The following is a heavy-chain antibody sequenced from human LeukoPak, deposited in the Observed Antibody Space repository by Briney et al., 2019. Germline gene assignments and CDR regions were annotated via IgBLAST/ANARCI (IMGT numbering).Heavy chain of an antibody. D-gene: IGHD5-18*01. Sequence: PSETLSLTCAVYGGSFSGYYWSWVRQPPGKGLEWIGEIYHSGSTNYNPSLKSRVTISVDKSKNQFSLKLSSVTAADTAVYYCAREARIQLWSTRAEVFDYWGQGTLVTVSS. J-gene: IGHJ4*02. CDR3: AREARIQLWSTRAEVFDY. CDR2: IYHSGST. CDR1: GGSFSGYY. V-gene: IGHV4-34*01.